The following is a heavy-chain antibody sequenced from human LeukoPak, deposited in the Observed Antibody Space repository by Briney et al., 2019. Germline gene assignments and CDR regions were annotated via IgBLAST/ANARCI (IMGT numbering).Heavy chain of an antibody. CDR2: IWYDGSNK. CDR3: ARGRSSSGPFDY. V-gene: IGHV3-33*01. J-gene: IGHJ4*02. CDR1: GFTFSSYG. D-gene: IGHD3-22*01. Sequence: GGSLRLSCAASGFTFSSYGMHRVRQAPGKGLEWVAVIWYDGSNKYYADSVKGRFTISRDNSKNTLYLQMNSLRAEDTAVYYCARGRSSSGPFDYWGQGTLVTVSS.